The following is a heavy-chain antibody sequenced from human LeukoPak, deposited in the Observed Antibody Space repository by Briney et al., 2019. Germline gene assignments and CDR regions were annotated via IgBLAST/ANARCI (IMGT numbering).Heavy chain of an antibody. J-gene: IGHJ6*02. CDR3: ARDCSSTSCNPYYYYGMDV. Sequence: ASVKVSCKASGYTFTRYGISWVRQAPGQGLEWMGWICAYNGNTNYAQKLQGRVTMTPDTSTSTAYMELRSLRSDDTAVYYCARDCSSTSCNPYYYYGMDVWGQGTTVTVSS. CDR2: ICAYNGNT. CDR1: GYTFTRYG. V-gene: IGHV1-18*01. D-gene: IGHD2-2*01.